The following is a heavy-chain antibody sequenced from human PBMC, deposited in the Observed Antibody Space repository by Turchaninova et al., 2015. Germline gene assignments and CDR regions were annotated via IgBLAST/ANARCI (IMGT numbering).Heavy chain of an antibody. D-gene: IGHD5-24*01. V-gene: IGHV3-74*03. CDR2: IDNDGGNSK. CDR3: ARDPDGRDEVFDV. Sequence: WVRQVPGKGLGWVALIDNDGGNSKAYAASGKGRFTISRDDARKIVYLEMNSLRVEDTAVYFCARDPDGRDEVFDVWGQGTTVTVSS. J-gene: IGHJ3*01.